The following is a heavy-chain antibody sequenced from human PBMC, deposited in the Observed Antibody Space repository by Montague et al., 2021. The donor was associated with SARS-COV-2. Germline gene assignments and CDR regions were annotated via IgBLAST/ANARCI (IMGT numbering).Heavy chain of an antibody. CDR2: IWYDGSNK. Sequence: SLSLSFSASGFPFSSYGMHWVRQAPGKGLEWVAVIWYDGSNKYYADSVKGRFTISRDNSKNTLYLQMNSLRAEDTAVYYCAAQITMIDYAFDIWGQGTMVTVSS. V-gene: IGHV3-33*01. J-gene: IGHJ3*02. CDR3: AAQITMIDYAFDI. CDR1: GFPFSSYG. D-gene: IGHD3-22*01.